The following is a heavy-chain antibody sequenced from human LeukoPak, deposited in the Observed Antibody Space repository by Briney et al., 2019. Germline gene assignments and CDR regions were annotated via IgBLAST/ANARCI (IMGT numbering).Heavy chain of an antibody. CDR1: GFTFSNYW. J-gene: IGHJ1*01. Sequence: PGGSLRLSCAASGFTFSNYWMSWVRQAPGKGLEWVSAISGSGGSTYYADSVKGRFTISRDNSKNTLYLQMNSLRAEDTAVYYCAKDPGSYRAEYFQHWGQGTLVTVSS. CDR2: ISGSGGST. V-gene: IGHV3-23*01. CDR3: AKDPGSYRAEYFQH. D-gene: IGHD1-26*01.